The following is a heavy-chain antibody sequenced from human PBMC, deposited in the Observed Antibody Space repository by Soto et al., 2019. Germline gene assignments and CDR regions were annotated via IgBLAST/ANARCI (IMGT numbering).Heavy chain of an antibody. Sequence: SVKVSCKASGHTFTSYDINWVRQAPGQGLEWLGWMDPNSGITGYAQNFQGRVTMTRNISINTAHMELVSLRSEDTAVYYRARESKFEVGRKGLDVWGQRTTVTVSS. D-gene: IGHD1-26*01. J-gene: IGHJ6*02. V-gene: IGHV1-8*01. CDR2: MDPNSGIT. CDR1: GHTFTSYD. CDR3: ARESKFEVGRKGLDV.